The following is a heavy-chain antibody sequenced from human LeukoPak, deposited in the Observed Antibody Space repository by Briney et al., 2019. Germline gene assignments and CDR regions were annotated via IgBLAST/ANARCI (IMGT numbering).Heavy chain of an antibody. V-gene: IGHV3-9*01. CDR3: AREVSEGFDF. D-gene: IGHD3-22*01. J-gene: IGHJ4*02. CDR1: GFTFDDYA. CDR2: ISWHSGSV. Sequence: GGSLRLSCAASGFTFDDYAMHWVRQAPGKGLEWVSGISWHSGSVGYADSVKGRFTISRDNAKNSLYLQMNSLRAEDTALYYCAREVSEGFDFWGQGTLVTVSS.